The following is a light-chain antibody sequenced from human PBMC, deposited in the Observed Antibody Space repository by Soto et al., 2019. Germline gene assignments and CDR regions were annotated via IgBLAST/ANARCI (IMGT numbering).Light chain of an antibody. J-gene: IGKJ1*01. CDR3: QQYGSSPSWT. Sequence: EIVLTQSPATLSLSPGERATLSCGASQSVSSYLAWYQQKPGLAPRLLIYDASSRATGIPDRFSGSGSGTDFTLTISRLEPEDFAVYYCQQYGSSPSWTFGQGTKVEIK. CDR1: QSVSSY. V-gene: IGKV3D-20*01. CDR2: DAS.